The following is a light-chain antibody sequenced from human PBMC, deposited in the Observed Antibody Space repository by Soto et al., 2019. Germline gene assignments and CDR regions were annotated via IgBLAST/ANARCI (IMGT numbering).Light chain of an antibody. CDR3: QQYHHWPLYT. J-gene: IGKJ2*01. V-gene: IGKV3-20*01. Sequence: EIVLTQSPGTLSLSPGERATLSCRASQSVSSSYLAWYQQQPGQAPRLLTYGAYSRATGIPDRFSGSGSGTDFTLTISRLEPEDFAVYYCQQYHHWPLYTFGQGTKLEIK. CDR1: QSVSSSY. CDR2: GAY.